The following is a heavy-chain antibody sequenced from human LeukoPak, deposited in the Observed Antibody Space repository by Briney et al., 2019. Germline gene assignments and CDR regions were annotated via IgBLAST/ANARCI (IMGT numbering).Heavy chain of an antibody. CDR2: IHQSGST. D-gene: IGHD3-16*01. J-gene: IGHJ5*01. V-gene: IGHV4-34*01. CDR1: GESSSNYY. CDR3: ARHGGFFQDS. Sequence: SETLSLTCAVYGESSSNYYWSWIRQTPGRGLEWIGQIHQSGSTAYNPSLKSRVTISIDTSKKQFSLNLISVTAADTAVYFCARHGGFFQDSWGQGTLVTVSS.